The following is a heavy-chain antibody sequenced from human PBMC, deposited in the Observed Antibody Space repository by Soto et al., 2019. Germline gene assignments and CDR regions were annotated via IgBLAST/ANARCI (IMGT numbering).Heavy chain of an antibody. J-gene: IGHJ6*02. D-gene: IGHD3-22*01. V-gene: IGHV3-30*18. CDR1: GFTFSSYG. Sequence: QVQLVESGGGVVQPGRSLRLSCEASGFTFSSYGRHWVRQAPGKGLEWVAVISYDGSNKYYADSVKGRFTISRDNSKNTLYLQMNSLRAEDTAVYYCAKERDSLRSRVRYYYYYYGMDVWGQGTTVTVSS. CDR3: AKERDSLRSRVRYYYYYYGMDV. CDR2: ISYDGSNK.